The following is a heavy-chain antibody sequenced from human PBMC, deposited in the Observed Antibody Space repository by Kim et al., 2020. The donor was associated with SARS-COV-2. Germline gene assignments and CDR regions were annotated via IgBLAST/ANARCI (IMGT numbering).Heavy chain of an antibody. D-gene: IGHD6-13*01. CDR2: IYYSGST. J-gene: IGHJ2*01. CDR1: GGSISSSSYY. CDR3: ARHSWYSSSPWYFDL. Sequence: SETLSLTCTVSGGSISSSSYYWGWIRQPPGKGLEWIGSIYYSGSTYYNPSLKSRVTISVDTSKNQFSLKLSSVTAADTAVYYCARHSWYSSSPWYFDLWGPGTLVTVPS. V-gene: IGHV4-39*01.